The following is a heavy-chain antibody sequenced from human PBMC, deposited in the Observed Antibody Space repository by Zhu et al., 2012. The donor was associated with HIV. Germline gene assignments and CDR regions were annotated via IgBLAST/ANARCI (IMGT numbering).Heavy chain of an antibody. D-gene: IGHD2/OR15-2a*01. CDR2: ITHSGST. CDR1: GGSFSGYY. J-gene: IGHJ4*02. V-gene: IGHV4-34*01. Sequence: QVHLQQWGTGLLKPSETLSLTCAVSGGSFSGYYWSWIRQSPEKGLEWIAEITHSGSTNYNPSLKSRVTISVDTSKNQFSLRLTSATAADTAIYYCARGAPHDSTTFYFNYWGRGTLVTVSS. CDR3: ARGAPHDSTTFYFNY.